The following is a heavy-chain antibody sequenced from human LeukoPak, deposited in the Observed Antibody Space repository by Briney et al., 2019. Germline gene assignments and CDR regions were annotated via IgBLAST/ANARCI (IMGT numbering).Heavy chain of an antibody. CDR3: ARDRGRWLQFVPGY. V-gene: IGHV1-3*01. J-gene: IGHJ4*02. Sequence: ASVKVSCKASGYTFTSYAMHWVRQAPGQRLEWMGWINAGNGNTKYSQKFQGRVTITRDTSASTAYMELSSLRSEDTAVYYCARDRGRWLQFVPGYWGQGTLVTVSS. CDR1: GYTFTSYA. CDR2: INAGNGNT. D-gene: IGHD5-24*01.